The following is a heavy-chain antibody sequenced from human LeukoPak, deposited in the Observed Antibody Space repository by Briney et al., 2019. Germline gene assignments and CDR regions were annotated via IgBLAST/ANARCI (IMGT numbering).Heavy chain of an antibody. CDR3: ARDNPKQLGWFDP. CDR2: INPNSGGT. D-gene: IGHD6-13*01. V-gene: IGHV1-2*02. Sequence: GASVKVSCKASGYTFTGYYMHWVRQAPGQGLEWMGWINPNSGGTNYAQKFQGRVTMTRDTSISTAYMELSRLRSDDTAVYYCARDNPKQLGWFDPWGQGTLVTVSS. J-gene: IGHJ5*02. CDR1: GYTFTGYY.